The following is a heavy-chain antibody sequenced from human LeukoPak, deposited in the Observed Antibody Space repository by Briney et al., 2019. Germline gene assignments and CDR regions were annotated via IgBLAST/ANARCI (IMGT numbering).Heavy chain of an antibody. CDR2: IIPIFGTA. CDR3: ASSVGYGYFPDYHLDY. V-gene: IGHV1-69*13. Sequence: ASVKVSCKASGGTFSSYAISWVRQAPGQGLEWMGGIIPIFGTANYAQKFQGRVTITADESTSTAYMELSSLRSEDTAVYYCASSVGYGYFPDYHLDYWGQGTLVTVSS. D-gene: IGHD5-18*01. CDR1: GGTFSSYA. J-gene: IGHJ4*02.